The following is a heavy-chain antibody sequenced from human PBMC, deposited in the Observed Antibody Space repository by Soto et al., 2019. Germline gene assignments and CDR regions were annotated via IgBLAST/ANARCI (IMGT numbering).Heavy chain of an antibody. CDR3: ARADNGGSWTYAPFDAFDI. Sequence: SEALSLTCVVSGDSLSPYYWSWIRQPPGKGLEWLGYMHYTGAASYNPSLTSRVTISMDTSKNQASLRLNFVTAADTALYRCARADNGGSWTYAPFDAFDIWGRRTTVIFSS. V-gene: IGHV4-59*01. D-gene: IGHD3-10*01. CDR2: MHYTGAA. CDR1: GDSLSPYY. J-gene: IGHJ3*02.